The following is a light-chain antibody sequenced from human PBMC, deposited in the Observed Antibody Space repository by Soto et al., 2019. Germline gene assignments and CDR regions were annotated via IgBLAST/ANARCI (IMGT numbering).Light chain of an antibody. J-gene: IGKJ1*01. CDR3: QQSYNTPPT. V-gene: IGKV1-39*01. CDR2: AAS. CDR1: QNINNY. Sequence: DIQMTQSPSSLSASVEDRVTITCRASQNINNYLNWYQQKPGKAPKFLMYAASSVQSGVPSRFSGSGSGTDFTLTISSLQPEDFATYYCQQSYNTPPTFGLGTKVEIK.